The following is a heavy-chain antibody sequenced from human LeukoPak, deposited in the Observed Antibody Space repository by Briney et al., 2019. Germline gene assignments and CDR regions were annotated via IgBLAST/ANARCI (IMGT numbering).Heavy chain of an antibody. D-gene: IGHD5-24*01. CDR3: ARVEDGFDY. Sequence: PGGSLRLSCAASGFTFSSYAMSWVRQAPGKGLEWIGSIYYSGSTYYNPSLKSRVTISVDTSKNQFSLKLSSVTAADTAVYYCARVEDGFDYWGQGTLVTVSS. CDR1: GFTFSSYA. J-gene: IGHJ4*02. V-gene: IGHV4-39*07. CDR2: IYYSGST.